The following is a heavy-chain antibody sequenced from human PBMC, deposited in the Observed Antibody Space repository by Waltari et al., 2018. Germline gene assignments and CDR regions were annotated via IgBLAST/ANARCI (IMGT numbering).Heavy chain of an antibody. V-gene: IGHV3-48*04. J-gene: IGHJ4*02. CDR3: ARARSSSWYSYLDY. D-gene: IGHD6-13*01. CDR1: GFTFSSYS. Sequence: EVQLVESGGGLVQPGGSLRLSCAASGFTFSSYSMNWVRQAPGKGLEWVSYINSSSSTIYYADSVKGRFTISRDNAKNSLYLQMNSLRAEDTAVYYCARARSSSWYSYLDYWGQGTLVTVSS. CDR2: INSSSSTI.